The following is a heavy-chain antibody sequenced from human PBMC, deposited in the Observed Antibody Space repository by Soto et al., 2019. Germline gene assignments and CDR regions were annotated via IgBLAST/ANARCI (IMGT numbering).Heavy chain of an antibody. CDR1: GFSFRTYA. J-gene: IGHJ4*02. CDR2: MSNSGDLT. D-gene: IGHD6-19*01. V-gene: IGHV3-23*01. Sequence: GGSLRLSCAASGFSFRTYAMGWVRQAPGKGLEWVSVMSNSGDLTYYADSVRGRFTISRDNSENTLYLQMSSLRAEGAAIYYFSKDAARTNGWYYFDYWGQGTLVTVSS. CDR3: SKDAARTNGWYYFDY.